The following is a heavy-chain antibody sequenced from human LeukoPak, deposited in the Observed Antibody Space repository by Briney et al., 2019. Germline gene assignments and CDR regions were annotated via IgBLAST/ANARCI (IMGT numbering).Heavy chain of an antibody. Sequence: ASVKVSCKASGYTFTGYYMHWVRQAPGQGLEWMGWINPNSGGTNYAQKFQGRVTMTRDTSIITAYMELSRLRSDDTAVYYCARGTHVVVVPAAIVYFDYWGQGTLVTVSS. CDR2: INPNSGGT. J-gene: IGHJ4*02. D-gene: IGHD2-2*02. V-gene: IGHV1-2*02. CDR3: ARGTHVVVVPAAIVYFDY. CDR1: GYTFTGYY.